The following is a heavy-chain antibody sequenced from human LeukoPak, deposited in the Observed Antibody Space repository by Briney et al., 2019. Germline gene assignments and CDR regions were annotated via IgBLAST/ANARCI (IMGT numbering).Heavy chain of an antibody. Sequence: GRSLRLSCAASGFTFRSYGMHWVRRAPGKGLEWVAVISSDGSSKNYADSMKGQFTISRDNSKNTLFLQMNNLRAEDTAVYYCARDSPRLSGWLGHFDYWGQGTLVTVSS. D-gene: IGHD6-19*01. CDR3: ARDSPRLSGWLGHFDY. J-gene: IGHJ4*02. CDR2: ISSDGSSK. CDR1: GFTFRSYG. V-gene: IGHV3-30*03.